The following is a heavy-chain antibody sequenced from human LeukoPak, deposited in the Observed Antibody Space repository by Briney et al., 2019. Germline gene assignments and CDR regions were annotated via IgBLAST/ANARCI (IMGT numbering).Heavy chain of an antibody. CDR3: ASSGGIAARPDYYYYMDV. Sequence: GGSLRLSCAASGFTFSSYAMSWVRQAPGKGLEWVSAISGSGGNTYYADSVKGRFTISKDNSKNTLYLQMNSLRAEDTAVYYCASSGGIAARPDYYYYMDVWGKGTTVTVSS. CDR1: GFTFSSYA. J-gene: IGHJ6*03. D-gene: IGHD6-6*01. V-gene: IGHV3-23*01. CDR2: ISGSGGNT.